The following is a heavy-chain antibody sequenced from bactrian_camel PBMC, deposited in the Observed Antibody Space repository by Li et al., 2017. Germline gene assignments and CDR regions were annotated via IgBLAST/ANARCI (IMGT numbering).Heavy chain of an antibody. J-gene: IGHJ6*01. Sequence: HVQLVESGGGSVQAGGSLTLSCTSSRPIHCMGWYRQAPGKQREWVAAAFRGTTTEYLADNVKGRFTISQDKAKNTMYLQLNNLKPEDTSVYYCAADRGYGLGCLSDSGYWGQGTQVTVS. CDR3: AADRGYGLGCLSDSGY. CDR1: RPIHCM. CDR2: AFRGTTTE. V-gene: IGHV3S53*01. D-gene: IGHD1*01.